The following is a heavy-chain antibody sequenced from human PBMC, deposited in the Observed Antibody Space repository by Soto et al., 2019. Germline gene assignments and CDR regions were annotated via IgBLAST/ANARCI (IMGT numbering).Heavy chain of an antibody. CDR2: IDPSDSYT. J-gene: IGHJ6*02. CDR1: GYSFTSYW. V-gene: IGHV5-10-1*01. D-gene: IGHD6-13*01. Sequence: PGESLKISCKGSGYSFTSYWISWVRQMPGKGLEWMGRIDPSDSYTNYSPSFQGHVTISADKSISTAYLQWSSLKASDTAMYYCARQASRSSSWYGEYYYYGMDVWGQGTTVTSP. CDR3: ARQASRSSSWYGEYYYYGMDV.